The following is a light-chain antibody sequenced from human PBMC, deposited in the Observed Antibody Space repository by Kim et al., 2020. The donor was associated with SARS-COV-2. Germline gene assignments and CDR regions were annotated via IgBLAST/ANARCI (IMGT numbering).Light chain of an antibody. Sequence: SYELTQPPSVSVSPGQTASITCSGDKLGEKFACWYQQKPGQSPVMVMYQDNKRPSGIPERFSGSNSGNTATLTISGTQALDEADYYCQAWDDSASYVFGTGTKVTVL. CDR3: QAWDDSASYV. V-gene: IGLV3-1*01. CDR2: QDN. J-gene: IGLJ1*01. CDR1: KLGEKF.